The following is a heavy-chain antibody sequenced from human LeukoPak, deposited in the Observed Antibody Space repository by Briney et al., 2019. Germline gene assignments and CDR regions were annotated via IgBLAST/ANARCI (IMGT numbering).Heavy chain of an antibody. Sequence: PSETLSLTCAVSGYSISSGYYWGWIRQPPGKGLEWIGSIYHSGSTYYNPSLKSRVTISIDTSKNQFSLKLSSVTAADTAVYYCALTTFSSGFYYFDYWGQGTLVTVSS. J-gene: IGHJ4*02. CDR1: GYSISSGYY. V-gene: IGHV4-38-2*01. D-gene: IGHD6-19*01. CDR3: ALTTFSSGFYYFDY. CDR2: IYHSGST.